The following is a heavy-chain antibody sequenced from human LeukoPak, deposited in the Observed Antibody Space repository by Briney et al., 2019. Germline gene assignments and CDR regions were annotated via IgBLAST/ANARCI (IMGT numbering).Heavy chain of an antibody. J-gene: IGHJ3*02. Sequence: GESLKISRKGSGYSFTSYWIGWVRQMPGKGLEWMGIIYPGDSDTRYSPSFQGQVTISADKSNSTAYLQWSSLKASDTAMYYCARHAEMATIIDAFDIWGQGTMVTVSS. CDR2: IYPGDSDT. CDR1: GYSFTSYW. D-gene: IGHD5-24*01. V-gene: IGHV5-51*01. CDR3: ARHAEMATIIDAFDI.